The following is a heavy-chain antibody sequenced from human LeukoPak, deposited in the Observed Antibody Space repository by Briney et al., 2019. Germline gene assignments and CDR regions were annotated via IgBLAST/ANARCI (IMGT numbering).Heavy chain of an antibody. Sequence: GGSLRLSCAASGFTFSSYAMSWVRQAPGKGLEWVSAISGSGGSTYYADSVQGRFSISRDNSKSTLCLQMNSLRAEDTAVYYCAKQLGYCSDGSCYFPYWGQGTLVTVSS. D-gene: IGHD2-15*01. J-gene: IGHJ4*02. V-gene: IGHV3-23*01. CDR2: ISGSGGST. CDR3: AKQLGYCSDGSCYFPY. CDR1: GFTFSSYA.